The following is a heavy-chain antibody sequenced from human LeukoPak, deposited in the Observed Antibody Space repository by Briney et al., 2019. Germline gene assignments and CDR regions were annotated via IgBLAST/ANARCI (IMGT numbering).Heavy chain of an antibody. CDR2: ISAYNGNT. J-gene: IGHJ4*02. Sequence: ASVKVSCKASGYTFTSYGISWVRQAPGQGLEWMGWISAYNGNTNCAQKLQGRVTMTTVTSTSTAYMELRSLRSDDTAVYYCARSGGYCSGGSCYSEYYFDYWGQGTLVTVSS. CDR1: GYTFTSYG. V-gene: IGHV1-18*01. D-gene: IGHD2-15*01. CDR3: ARSGGYCSGGSCYSEYYFDY.